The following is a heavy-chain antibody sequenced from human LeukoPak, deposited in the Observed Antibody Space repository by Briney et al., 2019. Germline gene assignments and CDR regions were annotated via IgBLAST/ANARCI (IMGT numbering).Heavy chain of an antibody. CDR3: ARQWLVQDYYYGMDV. CDR2: ISAYNGNT. CDR1: GYTFTSYG. J-gene: IGHJ6*02. V-gene: IGHV1-18*01. Sequence: ASVKVSCKASGYTFTSYGISLVRQAPGQGLEWMGWISAYNGNTNYAQKLQGRVTMTTDTSTSTAYMELRSLRSDDTAVYYCARQWLVQDYYYGMDVWGQGTTVTVSS. D-gene: IGHD6-19*01.